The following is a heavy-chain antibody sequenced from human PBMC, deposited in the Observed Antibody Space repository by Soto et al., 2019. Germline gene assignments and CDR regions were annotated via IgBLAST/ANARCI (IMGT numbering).Heavy chain of an antibody. CDR1: GGSVSSGSYY. Sequence: SYTLSLTCTVSGGSVSSGSYYWSWIRQPPGKGLEWIGYIYYSGSTYYNPSLKSRVTISVDTSKNQFSLKLSSVTAADTAVYYCERDLVWVNFDYWGQGTLVTGSS. CDR3: ERDLVWVNFDY. J-gene: IGHJ4*02. D-gene: IGHD6-13*01. CDR2: IYYSGST. V-gene: IGHV4-61*01.